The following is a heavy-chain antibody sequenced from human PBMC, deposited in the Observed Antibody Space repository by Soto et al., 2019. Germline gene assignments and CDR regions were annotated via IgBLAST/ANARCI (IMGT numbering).Heavy chain of an antibody. Sequence: EVQLLESGGGLVQPGGSLRLSCAASGFTFSSYAMSWVRQAPGKGLEWVSAISGSGGSTYYADSVKSRFTISRDNSKNTMYLQMNSLRAEDTAVYYCAKTSKKWNSHFDYWGQGTLVTVSS. J-gene: IGHJ4*02. D-gene: IGHD1-7*01. CDR3: AKTSKKWNSHFDY. CDR1: GFTFSSYA. V-gene: IGHV3-23*01. CDR2: ISGSGGST.